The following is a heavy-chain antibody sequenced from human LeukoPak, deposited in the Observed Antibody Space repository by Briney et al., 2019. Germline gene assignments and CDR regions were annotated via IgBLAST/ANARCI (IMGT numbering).Heavy chain of an antibody. CDR3: ARLRAYYYDSSGYYNFDF. Sequence: SETLSLTCTVSGGSTSSSSFCWGWIRQPPGKGLECIGRISYSGRTYYNPPLQSRVTISVDTSKNQFSLRLSSVTAADTAVYYCARLRAYYYDSSGYYNFDFWGQGTLVTVSS. V-gene: IGHV4-39*01. CDR1: GGSTSSSSFC. CDR2: ISYSGRT. J-gene: IGHJ4*02. D-gene: IGHD3-22*01.